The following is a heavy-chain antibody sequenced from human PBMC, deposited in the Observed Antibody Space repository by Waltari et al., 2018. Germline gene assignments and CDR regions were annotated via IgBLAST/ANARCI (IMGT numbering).Heavy chain of an antibody. V-gene: IGHV3-7*01. J-gene: IGHJ4*02. CDR3: ARGVSGDSGPADY. CDR2: LNQDGSAK. CDR1: GLTFTTYW. D-gene: IGHD4-17*01. Sequence: EVQLVESGGGLVQPGGSLRLSCAASGLTFTTYWMTWVRQAPGKGREWVANLNQDGSAKFYVESVKGRFTISRDNAKNSLFLQMNSLRAEDTAVYYCARGVSGDSGPADYWGQGTLVTVSS.